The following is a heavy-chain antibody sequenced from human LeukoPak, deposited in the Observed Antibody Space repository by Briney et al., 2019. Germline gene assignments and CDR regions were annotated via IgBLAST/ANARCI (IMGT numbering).Heavy chain of an antibody. CDR1: GGTFSSYA. CDR2: IIPIFGTA. V-gene: IGHV1-69*01. D-gene: IGHD3-10*01. Sequence: SVKVSCKASGGTFSSYAISSVRQAPGQGLYCMGGIIPIFGTANYAQKFQSRVTITADESTSTAYMELSSLRSEDTAVYYCARGNGSADDYWGQGTLVTVSS. CDR3: ARGNGSADDY. J-gene: IGHJ4*02.